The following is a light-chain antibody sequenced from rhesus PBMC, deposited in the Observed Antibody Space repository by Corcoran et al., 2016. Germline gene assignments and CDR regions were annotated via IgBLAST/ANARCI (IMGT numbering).Light chain of an antibody. J-gene: IGKJ4*01. V-gene: IGKV1-25*01. CDR3: QQHNSYPLT. CDR2: DAS. CDR1: QGISKY. Sequence: DIQMTQSPSSLSASVGDTVTITCQARQGISKYSAWYQQKPAKAPKLLIYDASTLQSGVPSRVSRRGSGTVFTLTISSLQPEDFAAYYGQQHNSYPLTFGGRTKVELK.